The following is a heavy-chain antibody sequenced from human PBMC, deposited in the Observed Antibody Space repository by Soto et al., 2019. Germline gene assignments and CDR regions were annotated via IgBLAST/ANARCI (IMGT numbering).Heavy chain of an antibody. CDR3: ARLRSSGWYNYYYYGMDV. Sequence: GESLKISCKGSGYSFTSYWIGWVRQMPGKGLGWMGIIYPGDSDTRYSPSFQGQVTISADKSISTAYLQWSSLKASDTAMYYCARLRSSGWYNYYYYGMDVWGQGTTVTVSS. D-gene: IGHD6-19*01. CDR1: GYSFTSYW. J-gene: IGHJ6*02. CDR2: IYPGDSDT. V-gene: IGHV5-51*01.